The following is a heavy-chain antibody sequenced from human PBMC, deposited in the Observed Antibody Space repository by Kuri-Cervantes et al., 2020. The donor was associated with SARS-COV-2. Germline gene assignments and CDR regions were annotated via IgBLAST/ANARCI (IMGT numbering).Heavy chain of an antibody. D-gene: IGHD6-6*01. CDR3: ARDGLVAARHFYGDY. J-gene: IGHJ4*02. Sequence: SVKVSCKASGGTFSSYAISWVRQAPGQGLEWMGGIIPIFGTANYAQKFQGRVTITADESTSTAYMELSSLRAEDTAVYYCARDGLVAARHFYGDYWGQGTLVTVSS. CDR2: IIPIFGTA. CDR1: GGTFSSYA. V-gene: IGHV1-69*13.